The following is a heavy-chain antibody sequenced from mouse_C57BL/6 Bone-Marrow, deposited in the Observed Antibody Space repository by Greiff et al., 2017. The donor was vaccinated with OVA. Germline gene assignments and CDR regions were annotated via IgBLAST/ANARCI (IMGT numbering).Heavy chain of an antibody. CDR2: IDPEDGDT. D-gene: IGHD1-1*01. CDR1: GFNIKDYY. J-gene: IGHJ4*01. CDR3: ARSPYYGSSYAMDY. Sequence: VQLQQSGAELVKPGASVKLSCTASGFNIKDYYMHWVKQRTEQGLEWIGRIDPEDGDTKYAPKFQGKATITADTSSNTAYLQLSSLTSEDTAVYYCARSPYYGSSYAMDYWGQGTSVTVSS. V-gene: IGHV14-2*01.